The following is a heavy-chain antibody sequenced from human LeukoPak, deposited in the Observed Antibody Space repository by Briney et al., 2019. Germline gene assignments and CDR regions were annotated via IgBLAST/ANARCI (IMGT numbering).Heavy chain of an antibody. Sequence: GGSLRLSCVAAGLTFSSYNMNWVREAPGKGLEWVSFISSSSNYIYYADSVKGRFTISRDNAKNSLLLQMNSLRAEDTAVYYCARGTPTTRDFDYWGQGTLVTVSS. CDR3: ARGTPTTRDFDY. CDR1: GLTFSSYN. D-gene: IGHD4-11*01. CDR2: ISSSSNYI. J-gene: IGHJ4*02. V-gene: IGHV3-21*01.